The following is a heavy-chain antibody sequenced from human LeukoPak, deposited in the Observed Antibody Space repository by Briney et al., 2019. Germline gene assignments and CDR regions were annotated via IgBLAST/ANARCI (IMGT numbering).Heavy chain of an antibody. CDR3: AKTGTPWYYFDY. J-gene: IGHJ4*02. Sequence: PGGSLRLSCAASGFTFGSYAMSWVRQAPGKGLEWVSAISGSGGSTYYADSVKGRFTISRDNSKNTLYLQMNSLRAEDTAVYYCAKTGTPWYYFDYWGQGTLVTVSS. V-gene: IGHV3-23*01. D-gene: IGHD6-13*01. CDR1: GFTFGSYA. CDR2: ISGSGGST.